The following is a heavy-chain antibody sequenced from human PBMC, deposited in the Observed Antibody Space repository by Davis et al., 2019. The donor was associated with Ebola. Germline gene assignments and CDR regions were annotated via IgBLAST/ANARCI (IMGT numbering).Heavy chain of an antibody. V-gene: IGHV4-34*01. Sequence: ESLKISCAASGFTFSSYSVNWVRQAPGKGLEWIGEINHSGSTNYNPSLQSRVTMSVDTSKNQFSLRLSSVTAADTAVYYCARFARRLDYWGQGTLVIVSS. CDR2: INHSGST. D-gene: IGHD3-10*01. CDR3: ARFARRLDY. CDR1: GFTFSSYS. J-gene: IGHJ4*02.